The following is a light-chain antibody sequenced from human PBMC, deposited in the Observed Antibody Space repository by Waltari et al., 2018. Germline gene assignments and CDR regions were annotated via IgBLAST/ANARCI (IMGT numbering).Light chain of an antibody. CDR3: TSYTGNDNSKV. J-gene: IGLJ2*01. V-gene: IGLV2-8*01. Sequence: QSALTQPPSASGSPGQSVTISCTGTSNHAGAYNSVSSYQRHPGKAPKVMIYEVSKRPSGVPDRFSGSKSGNTASLTVSGLQAEDEADYYCTSYTGNDNSKVFGGGTKLTVL. CDR2: EVS. CDR1: SNHAGAYNS.